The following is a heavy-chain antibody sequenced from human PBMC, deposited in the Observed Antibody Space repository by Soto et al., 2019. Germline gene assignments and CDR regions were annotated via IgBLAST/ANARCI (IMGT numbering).Heavy chain of an antibody. D-gene: IGHD4-17*01. CDR2: IIPVFGTP. V-gene: IGHV1-69*12. CDR3: SRCAAIKVVVTTYFVMVV. CDR1: GGSLSNYG. J-gene: IGHJ6*02. Sequence: QVQLVQSGAEVKKPGSSVKVSCKASGGSLSNYGISWVRQAPGQGLEWMGAIIPVFGTPNYAQKFQDRVTITADEPTTRAYVEVGSLTSVNMAVYFCSRCAAIKVVVTTYFVMVVWGQWATFTVSS.